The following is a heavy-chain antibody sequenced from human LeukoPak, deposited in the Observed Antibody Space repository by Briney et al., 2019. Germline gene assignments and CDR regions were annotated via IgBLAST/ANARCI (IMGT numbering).Heavy chain of an antibody. CDR2: IYTSGST. V-gene: IGHV4-4*07. CDR1: GGSISNY. CDR3: ARGGAIYDSSVIVALYFDY. D-gene: IGHD3-22*01. Sequence: SETLSLTCTVSGGSISNYWSWIRQPAGKGLEWIGRIYTSGSTNYNPSLKSRVTMSVDTSKNQFSLKLSSVTAADTAVYYCARGGAIYDSSVIVALYFDYWGQGTLVTVSS. J-gene: IGHJ4*02.